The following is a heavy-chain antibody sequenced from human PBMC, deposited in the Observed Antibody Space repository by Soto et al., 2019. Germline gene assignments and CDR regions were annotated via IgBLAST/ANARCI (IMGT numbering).Heavy chain of an antibody. CDR1: GYTFTSYY. Sequence: QVQLVQSGAEVKKPGASVKVSCKASGYTFTSYYMHWVRQAPGQGLEWMGIINPSGGSTSYPQKFPARVTMSRDTSTSTAYMELISLRSEDTAVYYCARVRPTYYYDSSGYYFGYWGQGTLVTVSS. V-gene: IGHV1-46*01. CDR2: INPSGGST. D-gene: IGHD3-22*01. J-gene: IGHJ4*02. CDR3: ARVRPTYYYDSSGYYFGY.